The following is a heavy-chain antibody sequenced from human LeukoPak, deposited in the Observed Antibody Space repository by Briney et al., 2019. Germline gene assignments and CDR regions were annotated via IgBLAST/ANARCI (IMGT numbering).Heavy chain of an antibody. CDR2: IYYSGST. Sequence: SETLSLTCTVSGGSISSSSYYWGWIRQPPGKGLEWIGSIYYSGSTNYNPSLKSRVTISVDTSKNQFSLKLSSVTAADTAVYYCARDQGGIAAAGYAFDIWGQGTMVTVSS. CDR3: ARDQGGIAAAGYAFDI. CDR1: GGSISSSSYY. J-gene: IGHJ3*02. V-gene: IGHV4-39*07. D-gene: IGHD6-13*01.